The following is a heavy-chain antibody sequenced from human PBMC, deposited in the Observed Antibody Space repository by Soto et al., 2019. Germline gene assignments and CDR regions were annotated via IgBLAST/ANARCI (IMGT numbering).Heavy chain of an antibody. J-gene: IGHJ4*02. V-gene: IGHV4-39*01. CDR3: ARRQGYSGYDGY. CDR2: IYYSGST. D-gene: IGHD5-12*01. Sequence: QLQLQESGPGLVKPSETLSLTCTVSGGSISSSSYYWGWIRQPPGKGLEWIGSIYYSGSTYYNPSPKSRVTISVDTSKNQFSLKLSSVTAADTAVYYCARRQGYSGYDGYWGQGTLVTVSS. CDR1: GGSISSSSYY.